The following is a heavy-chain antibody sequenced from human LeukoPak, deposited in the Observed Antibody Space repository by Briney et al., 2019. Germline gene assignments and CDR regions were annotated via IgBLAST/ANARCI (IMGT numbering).Heavy chain of an antibody. CDR1: GGSISSYY. Sequence: PSETLSLTCTVSGGSISSYYWSWIRQPPGKGLEWIGYNYYSGSTNYNPSLKSRVTISVDTSKNQFSLKLSSVTAADTAVYYCARRGGGGLTMDVWGKGTTVTVSS. CDR3: ARRGGGGLTMDV. J-gene: IGHJ6*03. CDR2: NYYSGST. V-gene: IGHV4-59*08. D-gene: IGHD2-21*01.